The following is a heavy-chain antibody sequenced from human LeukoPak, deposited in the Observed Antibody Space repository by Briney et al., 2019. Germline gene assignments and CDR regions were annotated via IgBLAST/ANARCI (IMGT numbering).Heavy chain of an antibody. CDR1: GYTIDSYS. V-gene: IGHV1-18*01. CDR2: ISAYNGNA. J-gene: IGHJ4*02. CDR3: ARDLYGDLLDY. D-gene: IGHD4-17*01. Sequence: ASVKVSCKASGYTIDSYSISRVRQAPGQGLEWMGWISAYNGNANYAQRVQGRVTMTTDTSTSTAYMELRSLRSDDTAVYYCARDLYGDLLDYWGQGTLVTVSS.